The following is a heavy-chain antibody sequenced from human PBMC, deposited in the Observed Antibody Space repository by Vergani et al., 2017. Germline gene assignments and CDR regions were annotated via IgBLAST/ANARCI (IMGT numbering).Heavy chain of an antibody. J-gene: IGHJ4*02. Sequence: VQLQESGPGLVKPSETLSLTCTVSGGSISSYYWSWIRQPPGKGLEWVSAISGSGGSTYYADSVKGRFTISRDNSKNTLYLQMNSLRAEDTAVYYCAKDVGRIAAAGTFDYWGQGTLVTVSS. CDR3: AKDVGRIAAAGTFDY. CDR2: ISGSGGST. D-gene: IGHD6-13*01. V-gene: IGHV3-23*01. CDR1: GGSISSYY.